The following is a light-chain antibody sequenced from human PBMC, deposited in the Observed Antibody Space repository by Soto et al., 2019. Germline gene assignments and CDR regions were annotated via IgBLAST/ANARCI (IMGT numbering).Light chain of an antibody. CDR1: QVISTS. Sequence: DIQLTQSPSFLSPSIGESVTITCRASQVISTSLAWYQVKPGKAPKLLIYAASTLESGVPSRFSATVSGTEFSLTITSLQPEDFATYYCQQLNSYLFTFGPGTKVDIK. CDR2: AAS. V-gene: IGKV1-9*01. J-gene: IGKJ3*01. CDR3: QQLNSYLFT.